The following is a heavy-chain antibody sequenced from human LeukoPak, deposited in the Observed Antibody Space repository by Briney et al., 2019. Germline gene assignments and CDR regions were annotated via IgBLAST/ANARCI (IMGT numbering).Heavy chain of an antibody. CDR3: AAWGLYSY. J-gene: IGHJ4*02. CDR1: GFTLSDYW. CDR2: INLHGSVK. D-gene: IGHD4-11*01. V-gene: IGHV3-7*01. Sequence: GGSLRLSCAASGFTLSDYWMNWVRQAPGKGLEWVANINLHGSVKLHADSVEGRFTISRDSAKNSLFLQMTSLKVEDTAVYYCAAWGLYSYWGQGTLVTVSS.